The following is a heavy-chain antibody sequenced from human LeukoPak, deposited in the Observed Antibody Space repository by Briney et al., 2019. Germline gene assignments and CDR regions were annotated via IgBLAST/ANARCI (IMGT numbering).Heavy chain of an antibody. J-gene: IGHJ4*02. CDR3: ARVVSGSYTGGYFDY. D-gene: IGHD1-26*01. V-gene: IGHV4-30-2*01. CDR2: IYHSGST. CDR1: GGSISSGGYS. Sequence: SETLSLTCAVSGGSISSGGYSWSWIRQPPGKGLEWIGYIYHSGSTYYNPSLKSRVTISVDRSKNQFSLKLSFVTAADTAVYYCARVVSGSYTGGYFDYWGQGTLVTVSS.